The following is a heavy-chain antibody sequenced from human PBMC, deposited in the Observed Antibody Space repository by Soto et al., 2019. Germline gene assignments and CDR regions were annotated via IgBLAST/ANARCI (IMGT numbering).Heavy chain of an antibody. CDR2: ISSSGSTI. CDR1: GFSFSDYY. CDR3: ARAFAWLVKGPIDY. D-gene: IGHD6-19*01. Sequence: GGSLRLSCAASGFSFSDYYMSWIRQAPGKGLEWVSYISSSGSTIYYADSVKGRFTISRDNAKNSLYLQMNSLRAEDTAVYYCARAFAWLVKGPIDYWGQGTLVTVSS. J-gene: IGHJ4*02. V-gene: IGHV3-11*01.